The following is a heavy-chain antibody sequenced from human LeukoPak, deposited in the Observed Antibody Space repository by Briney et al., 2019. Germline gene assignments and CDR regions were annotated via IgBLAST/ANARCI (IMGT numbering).Heavy chain of an antibody. CDR3: AREAYDRSGYYQDY. V-gene: IGHV1-18*01. CDR1: GYTFTSYG. CDR2: ISAYNGYT. D-gene: IGHD3-22*01. J-gene: IGHJ4*02. Sequence: ASVKVSCKASGYTFTSYGISWVRQAPGQRLEWMGWISAYNGYTHYAQMLQGRVTMTADTSTTTAYMELSRLRSDDTAVYYCAREAYDRSGYYQDYWGQGTLVTVSS.